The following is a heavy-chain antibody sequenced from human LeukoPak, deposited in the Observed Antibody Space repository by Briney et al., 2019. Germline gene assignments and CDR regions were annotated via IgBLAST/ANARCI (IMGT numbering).Heavy chain of an antibody. J-gene: IGHJ4*02. CDR1: GDSISSGYY. Sequence: SETLSLTCAVSGDSISSGYYWGWIRQPPGKGLEWSGSIYHSGSTYYNPSLKSRVTISVDPSKNQSSLKLSSVTAADTAVYYCARGPLWFGELYFDYWGQGTLVTVS. V-gene: IGHV4-38-2*01. CDR2: IYHSGST. CDR3: ARGPLWFGELYFDY. D-gene: IGHD3-10*01.